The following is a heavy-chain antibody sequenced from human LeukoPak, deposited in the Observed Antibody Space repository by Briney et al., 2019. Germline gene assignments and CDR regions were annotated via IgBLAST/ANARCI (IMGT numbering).Heavy chain of an antibody. Sequence: SETLSLTYTVSGGSISSYYWSWIRQPPGKGLEWIGYIYYSGSTNYNPSLKSRVTISVDTSKNQFSLKLSSVTAADTAVYYCARHLYDFWSGLKGFDPWGQGTLVTVSS. CDR3: ARHLYDFWSGLKGFDP. CDR2: IYYSGST. D-gene: IGHD3-3*01. CDR1: GGSISSYY. J-gene: IGHJ5*02. V-gene: IGHV4-59*01.